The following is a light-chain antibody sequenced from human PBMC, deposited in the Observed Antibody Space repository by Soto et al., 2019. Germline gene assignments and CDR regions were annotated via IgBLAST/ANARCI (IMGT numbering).Light chain of an antibody. CDR3: QQYNDWPRGYT. CDR1: QSVSSN. Sequence: EIVMTQSPATLSVCPGERATLSCRASQSVSSNLAWYQQKPGQAPRLLFYGASTRATGIPVRFSASGSGTEFTLTISSLQSEDFAVYYCQQYNDWPRGYTFGQGTKLEIK. CDR2: GAS. J-gene: IGKJ2*01. V-gene: IGKV3-15*01.